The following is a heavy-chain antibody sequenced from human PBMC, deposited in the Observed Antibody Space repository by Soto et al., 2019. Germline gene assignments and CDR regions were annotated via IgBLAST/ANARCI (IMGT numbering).Heavy chain of an antibody. Sequence: PSETLSLTCTVSGGSISSGGYYWSWVRQHPGKGLEWIGYIFYSGSTYYNPSLKSRVTISVDASKNHLSLKLSSVTAADTAVYYCARDSRGGSGSYYNARYYYYGMDVWGQGTTVTVSS. CDR1: GGSISSGGYY. D-gene: IGHD3-10*01. CDR2: IFYSGST. CDR3: ARDSRGGSGSYYNARYYYYGMDV. V-gene: IGHV4-31*03. J-gene: IGHJ6*02.